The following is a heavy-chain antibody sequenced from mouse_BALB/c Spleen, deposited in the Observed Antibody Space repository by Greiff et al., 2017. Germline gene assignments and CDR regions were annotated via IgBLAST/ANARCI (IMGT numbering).Heavy chain of an antibody. CDR1: GFNIKDYY. Sequence: VQLQQSGAELVRSGASVKLSCTASGFNIKDYYMHWVKQRPEQGLEWIGWIDPENGDTEYAPKFQGKATMTADTSSNTAYLQLSSLTSEDTAVYYCNDGSSLDYWGQGTTLTVSS. CDR3: NDGSSLDY. J-gene: IGHJ2*01. D-gene: IGHD1-1*01. V-gene: IGHV14-4*02. CDR2: IDPENGDT.